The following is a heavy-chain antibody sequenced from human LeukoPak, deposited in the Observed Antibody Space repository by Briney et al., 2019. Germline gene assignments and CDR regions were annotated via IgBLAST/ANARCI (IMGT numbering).Heavy chain of an antibody. Sequence: PSETLSLTCRVYGGSFSGYFWIWFRQPPGKGLEWIGEINYSGSTNYNSSLKRRAIISVDTSKNQFSLKLTSVTAADRAVYFCAKYRYGYRGMDSWGQGTQVTVSS. J-gene: IGHJ4*02. CDR3: AKYRYGYRGMDS. CDR2: INYSGST. D-gene: IGHD5-18*01. V-gene: IGHV4-34*01. CDR1: GGSFSGYF.